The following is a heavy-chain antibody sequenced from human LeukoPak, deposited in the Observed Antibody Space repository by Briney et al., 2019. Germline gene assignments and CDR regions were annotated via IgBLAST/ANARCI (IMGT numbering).Heavy chain of an antibody. J-gene: IGHJ4*02. CDR3: ARDVLAATGAF. CDR2: ISERSSNT. CDR1: GFTFSSYR. Sequence: PGGSLRLSCAASGFTFSSYRMNWVRQAPGKGLEWVSFISERSSNTYYADSVKGRFTISRDNPKNSVYLQMNSLRAEYTAVYYCARDVLAATGAFWGQGTLVTVSS. D-gene: IGHD6-13*01. V-gene: IGHV3-48*01.